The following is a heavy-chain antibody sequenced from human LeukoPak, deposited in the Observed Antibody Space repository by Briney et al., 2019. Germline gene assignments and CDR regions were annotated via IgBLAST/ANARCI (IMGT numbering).Heavy chain of an antibody. Sequence: SETLSLTCIVSGGSLNSPNYYWGWIRQPPGKGLEWIGSIYYSRTTYYNPSLKSRLTISVNTSKNQFSLKLTSVTAAGTAVYYWAKHDYYGSLNWFDPWGQGTLITVSS. CDR3: AKHDYYGSLNWFDP. CDR2: IYYSRTT. V-gene: IGHV4-39*01. J-gene: IGHJ5*02. D-gene: IGHD3-10*01. CDR1: GGSLNSPNYY.